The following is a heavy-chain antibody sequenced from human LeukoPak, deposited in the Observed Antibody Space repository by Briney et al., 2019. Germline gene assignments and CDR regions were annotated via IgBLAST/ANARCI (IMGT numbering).Heavy chain of an antibody. D-gene: IGHD1-26*01. Sequence: ASVKVSCKASGYTFTSYAMNWVRQAPGQGLEWMGWINTNTGNPTYAQGFTGRFVFSLDTSVSTAYLQISSLKAEDTAVYYCARDELVGASGSYPLDYRGQGTLVTVSS. CDR2: INTNTGNP. CDR1: GYTFTSYA. J-gene: IGHJ4*02. CDR3: ARDELVGASGSYPLDY. V-gene: IGHV7-4-1*02.